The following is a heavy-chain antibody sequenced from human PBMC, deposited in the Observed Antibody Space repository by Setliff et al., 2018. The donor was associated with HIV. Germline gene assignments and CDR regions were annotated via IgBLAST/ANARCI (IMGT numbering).Heavy chain of an antibody. CDR2: FDPEDGPDDGQT. J-gene: IGHJ4*02. CDR1: GSSLTELS. V-gene: IGHV1-24*01. Sequence: ASVKVSCKVSGSSLTELSIHWVRQTPGKGLLWMGGFDPEDGPDDGQTIYARKFQGRVTMTEDTSTDTAYMVLARLTSEDTAVYFCATVGPTGAYFHDWGQGTLVTVSS. D-gene: IGHD1-26*01. CDR3: ATVGPTGAYFHD.